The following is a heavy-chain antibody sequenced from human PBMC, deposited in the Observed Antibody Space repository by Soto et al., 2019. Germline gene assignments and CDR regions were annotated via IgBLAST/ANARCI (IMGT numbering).Heavy chain of an antibody. V-gene: IGHV4-30-4*01. CDR3: ARDRHPIAAAGSTTQNWFDP. D-gene: IGHD6-13*01. J-gene: IGHJ5*02. CDR2: IYYSGST. Sequence: SETLALTCTVSGGSISSGDYYWSWIRQPPGKGLEWIGYIYYSGSTYYNPSLKSRVTISVDTSKNQFSLKLSSVTAADTAVYYCARDRHPIAAAGSTTQNWFDPWGQGTLVTVSS. CDR1: GGSISSGDYY.